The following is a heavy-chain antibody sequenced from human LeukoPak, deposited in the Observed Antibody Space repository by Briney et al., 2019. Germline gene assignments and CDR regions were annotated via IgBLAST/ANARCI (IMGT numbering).Heavy chain of an antibody. D-gene: IGHD1-1*01. V-gene: IGHV3-21*01. CDR2: ITSSSSYT. Sequence: GGSLRLSCAASGFTFSSYEMNWVRQAPGKGLEWISSITSSSSYTFYADSVKGRFTISRDNAKNSLYLQMNSLRVEDTAVYYCARDPYNGAYSEGYYYYFMDVWGKGTTVTVSS. CDR3: ARDPYNGAYSEGYYYYFMDV. CDR1: GFTFSSYE. J-gene: IGHJ6*03.